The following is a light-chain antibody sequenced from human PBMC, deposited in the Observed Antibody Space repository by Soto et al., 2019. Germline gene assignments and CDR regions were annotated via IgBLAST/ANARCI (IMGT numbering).Light chain of an antibody. CDR2: AAS. CDR1: QSISSY. J-gene: IGKJ1*01. CDR3: QQYNSYSWT. Sequence: TQMTQSPAAMAAPSGDRGTSSSRGSQSISSYLCWYQQKPGKAPQLLIYAASSLQSGVASRISGGGYGKESTLTISSLQADDSAYYYCQQYNSYSWTFGQGTKVDIK. V-gene: IGKV1-5*01.